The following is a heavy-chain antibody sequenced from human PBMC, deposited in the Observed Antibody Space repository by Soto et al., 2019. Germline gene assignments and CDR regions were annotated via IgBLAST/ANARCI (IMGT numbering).Heavy chain of an antibody. CDR1: GGSVSSGSYY. Sequence: QVQLQESGPGLVKPSETLSLTCTVSGGSVSSGSYYWSWIRQPPGKGLEWIGYIYYSGSTNYNPSLKSRVTISVDTSKNQFSLKLSSVTAADTAVYYCARGALIRGPLYYFDYWGQGTLITVSS. CDR3: ARGALIRGPLYYFDY. V-gene: IGHV4-61*01. J-gene: IGHJ4*02. D-gene: IGHD3-16*01. CDR2: IYYSGST.